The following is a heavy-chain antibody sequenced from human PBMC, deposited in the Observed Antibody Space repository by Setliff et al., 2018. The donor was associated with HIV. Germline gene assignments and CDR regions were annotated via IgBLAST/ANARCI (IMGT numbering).Heavy chain of an antibody. V-gene: IGHV3-7*01. D-gene: IGHD3-10*01. CDR2: INQDGTAT. J-gene: IGHJ6*02. Sequence: PGGSLRLSCAVSGFTFSSYPMTWVRQAPGKGLEWVANINQDGTATFYVDSVQGRFTISRDNAQNSLYLQLNSPRVEDTAIYYCARKFRPGHGVDVWGQGTTVTVSS. CDR1: GFTFSSYP. CDR3: ARKFRPGHGVDV.